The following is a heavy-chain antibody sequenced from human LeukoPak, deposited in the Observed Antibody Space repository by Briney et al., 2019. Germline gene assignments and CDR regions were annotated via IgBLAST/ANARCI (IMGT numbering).Heavy chain of an antibody. CDR3: ARAVGGYHYYYYYMDV. CDR2: IYTSGST. V-gene: IGHV4-61*02. CDR1: GGSISSGSYY. J-gene: IGHJ6*03. D-gene: IGHD6-25*01. Sequence: SETLSLTCTVSGGSISSGSYYWSWIRQPAGKGLEWIGRIYTSGSTNYNPSLKSRVTISVDTSKNQFSLKLSSVTAADTAVYYCARAVGGYHYYYYYMDVWGKGTTVTISS.